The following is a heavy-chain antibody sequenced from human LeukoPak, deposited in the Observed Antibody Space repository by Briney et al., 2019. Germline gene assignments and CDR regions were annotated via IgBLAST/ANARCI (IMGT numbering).Heavy chain of an antibody. CDR3: ARDRDVAFDI. D-gene: IGHD5-24*01. J-gene: IGHJ3*02. CDR2: IKQDGSLT. V-gene: IGHV3-7*01. CDR1: GFTFSSYW. Sequence: GGSLRLSCAASGFTFSSYWMNWVRQAPGKGLEWVASIKQDGSLTYYVDSVMGRFTISRDNAKNSLSLQMNSLRAEDTAVYYCARDRDVAFDIWGQGTMVTVSS.